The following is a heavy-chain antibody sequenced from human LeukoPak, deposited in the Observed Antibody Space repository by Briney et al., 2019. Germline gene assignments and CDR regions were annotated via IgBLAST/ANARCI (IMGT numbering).Heavy chain of an antibody. V-gene: IGHV1-2*02. Sequence: ASVKVSCKASGYTFTGYYMHWARQAPGQGLEWMGWINPNSGGTNYAQKFQGRVTMTRDTSISTAYMELSRLRSDDTAVCYCATKGDYDKDFDYWGQGTLVTVSS. CDR2: INPNSGGT. CDR3: ATKGDYDKDFDY. D-gene: IGHD3-22*01. CDR1: GYTFTGYY. J-gene: IGHJ4*02.